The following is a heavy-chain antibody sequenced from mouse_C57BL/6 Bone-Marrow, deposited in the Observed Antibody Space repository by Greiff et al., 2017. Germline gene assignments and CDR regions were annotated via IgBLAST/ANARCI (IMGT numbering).Heavy chain of an antibody. CDR1: GYTFTDHT. J-gene: IGHJ1*03. CDR3: ARRGGKVATDWYFDV. D-gene: IGHD1-1*01. CDR2: IYPRDGST. Sequence: QVQLQQSDAELVKPGASVKISCKVSGYTFTDHTIHWMKQRPEQGLEWIGYIYPRDGSTKYNEKFKGKATLTADKSSSTAYMQLNSLTSEDSAVYYCARRGGKVATDWYFDVWGTGTTVTVSS. V-gene: IGHV1-78*01.